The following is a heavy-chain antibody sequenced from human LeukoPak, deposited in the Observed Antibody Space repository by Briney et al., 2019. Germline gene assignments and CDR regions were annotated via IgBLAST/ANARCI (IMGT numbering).Heavy chain of an antibody. CDR1: GYTFTGYY. J-gene: IGHJ4*02. CDR3: ARGGVVVPAAIFDY. Sequence: GASVKVSCKASGYTFTGYYMHWVRQAPGQGLEWMGWIDPNSGGTNYAQKFQGRVTMTRDTSISTAYMELSRLRSDDTAVYYCARGGVVVPAAIFDYWGQGTLVTVSS. V-gene: IGHV1-2*02. D-gene: IGHD2-2*01. CDR2: IDPNSGGT.